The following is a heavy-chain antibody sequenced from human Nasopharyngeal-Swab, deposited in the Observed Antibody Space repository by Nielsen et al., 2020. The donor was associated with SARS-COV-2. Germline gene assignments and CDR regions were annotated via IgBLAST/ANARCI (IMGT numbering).Heavy chain of an antibody. Sequence: WVRQAPGQGLEWMGCMNPGSGFKDYAQNFQGRVTMTWNTSISTAYMEISSLRSEDTAVYYCARWEKGDYWGQGTRVTVSS. CDR3: ARWEKGDY. D-gene: IGHD1-26*01. J-gene: IGHJ4*02. V-gene: IGHV1-8*01. CDR2: MNPGSGFK.